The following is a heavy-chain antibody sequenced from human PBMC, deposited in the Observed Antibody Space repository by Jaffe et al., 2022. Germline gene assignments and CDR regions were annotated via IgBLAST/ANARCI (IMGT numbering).Heavy chain of an antibody. D-gene: IGHD6-19*01. CDR2: IYHSGST. CDR1: GYSISSGYY. CDR3: ASHSSGSAGGILRHYYFDY. V-gene: IGHV4-38-2*01. Sequence: QVQLQESGPGLVKPSETLSLTCAVSGYSISSGYYWGWIRQPPGKGLEWIGSIYHSGSTYYNPSLKSRVTISVDTSKNQFSLKLSSVTAADTAVYYCASHSSGSAGGILRHYYFDYWGQGTLVTVSS. J-gene: IGHJ4*02.